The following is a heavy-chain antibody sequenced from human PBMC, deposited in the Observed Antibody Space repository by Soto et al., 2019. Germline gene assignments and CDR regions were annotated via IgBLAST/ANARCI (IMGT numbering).Heavy chain of an antibody. Sequence: GGSLRLSCAASGFTFSSYGMHWVRQAPGKELEWVAVIWYDGSNKYYADSVKGRFTISRDNSKNTLYLQMNSLRAEDTAVYYCARDLAGEGPDYWGQGTLVTVSS. CDR1: GFTFSSYG. V-gene: IGHV3-33*01. D-gene: IGHD3-10*01. CDR3: ARDLAGEGPDY. J-gene: IGHJ4*02. CDR2: IWYDGSNK.